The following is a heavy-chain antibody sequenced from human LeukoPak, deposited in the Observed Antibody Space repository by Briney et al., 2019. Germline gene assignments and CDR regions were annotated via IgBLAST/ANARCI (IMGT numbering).Heavy chain of an antibody. CDR2: ISGSGDRT. CDR3: ARDLIGGYSYGGDY. J-gene: IGHJ4*02. CDR1: GFTFSSYG. Sequence: PGGSLRLSCAASGFTFSSYGMSWVRQAPGKGLEWVSAISGSGDRTYYADSVKGRFTISRDNAKNSLYLQMNSLRAEDTAVYYCARDLIGGYSYGGDYWGQGTLVTVSS. D-gene: IGHD5-18*01. V-gene: IGHV3-23*01.